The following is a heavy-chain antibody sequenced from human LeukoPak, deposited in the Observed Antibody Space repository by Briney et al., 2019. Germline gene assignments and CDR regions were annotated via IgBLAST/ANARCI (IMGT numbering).Heavy chain of an antibody. V-gene: IGHV1-46*01. CDR2: INPSGGST. CDR3: ARGSCSGGSCYGLDY. J-gene: IGHJ4*02. D-gene: IGHD2-15*01. Sequence: ASVNVSCKASGYTFTSYYMHWVRQAPGQGLEWMGIINPSGGSTSYAQKFQGRVTMTRDTSTSTVYMELSSLRSEDTAVYYCARGSCSGGSCYGLDYWGQGTLVTVSS. CDR1: GYTFTSYY.